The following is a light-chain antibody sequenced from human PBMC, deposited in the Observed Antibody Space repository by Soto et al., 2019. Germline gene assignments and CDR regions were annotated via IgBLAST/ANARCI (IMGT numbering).Light chain of an antibody. V-gene: IGKV1-5*03. CDR3: QQYNSYLYT. Sequence: DIQMTQSTSTLSASVGDRVTITCRASQSISSWLAWYQQKPGKAPKRLIYKASSLESEVPSRFSGSGSGTEFTLTISSLPPDDFATYYCQQYNSYLYTFGQGTKLVI. CDR2: KAS. CDR1: QSISSW. J-gene: IGKJ2*01.